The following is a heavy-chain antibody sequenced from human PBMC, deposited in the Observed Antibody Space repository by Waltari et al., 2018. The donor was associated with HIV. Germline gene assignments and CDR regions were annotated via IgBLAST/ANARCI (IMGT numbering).Heavy chain of an antibody. V-gene: IGHV3-74*01. CDR3: ATSRTFDY. Sequence: EVQLVESGGGLVQPGGSLRLSCAASGFTFSSYWMHWVSQVPGKSLMWVSRMNRDGSSTSYADSVKGRFTISRDNAKNTLYLQMNSLRAEDTAVYYCATSRTFDYWGQGTLVTVSS. J-gene: IGHJ4*02. CDR1: GFTFSSYW. CDR2: MNRDGSST.